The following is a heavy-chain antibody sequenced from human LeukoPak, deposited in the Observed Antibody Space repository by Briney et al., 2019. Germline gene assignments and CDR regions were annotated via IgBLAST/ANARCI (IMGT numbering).Heavy chain of an antibody. CDR3: AKVAFRSSSYISGIDY. CDR1: GFTVSNNY. J-gene: IGHJ4*02. D-gene: IGHD6-6*01. V-gene: IGHV3-53*01. Sequence: PGGSLRLSCAASGFTVSNNYMSWVRQAPGKGLAWVSIIYSGGSTYYADSVKGRFTISRDSSKNTLYLQVNSLRAEDTAVYYCAKVAFRSSSYISGIDYWGQGTLVTVSS. CDR2: IYSGGST.